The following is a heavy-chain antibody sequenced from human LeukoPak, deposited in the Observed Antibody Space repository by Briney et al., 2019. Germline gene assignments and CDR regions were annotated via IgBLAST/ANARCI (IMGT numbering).Heavy chain of an antibody. CDR3: ARGPAMILGRGRRPYYFDY. V-gene: IGHV3-48*03. Sequence: PGGSLRLSCAASGFTFSSYEMNWVRQAPGKGLEWVSYISSSGSTIHYADSVKGRFTISRDNAKNSLYLQMNSLRAEDTAVYYCARGPAMILGRGRRPYYFDYWGQGTLVTVSS. D-gene: IGHD3/OR15-3a*01. CDR2: ISSSGSTI. CDR1: GFTFSSYE. J-gene: IGHJ4*02.